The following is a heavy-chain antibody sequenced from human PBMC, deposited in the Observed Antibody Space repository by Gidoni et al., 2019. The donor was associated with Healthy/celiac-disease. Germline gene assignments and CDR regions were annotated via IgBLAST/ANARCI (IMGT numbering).Heavy chain of an antibody. CDR2: IRSKAYGGTT. CDR3: TRGYYYDSLTPAIDY. Sequence: EVQLVESGGGLVKPGRSLRLSCTASGFTFGDYAMSWFRQAPGKSLEWVGFIRSKAYGGTTEYAASVKGRFTISRDDSKSIAYLQMNSLKTEDTAVYYCTRGYYYDSLTPAIDYWGQGTLVTVSS. V-gene: IGHV3-49*05. CDR1: GFTFGDYA. D-gene: IGHD3-22*01. J-gene: IGHJ4*02.